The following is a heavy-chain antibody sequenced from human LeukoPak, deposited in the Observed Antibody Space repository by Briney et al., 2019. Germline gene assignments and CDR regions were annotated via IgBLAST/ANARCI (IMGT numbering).Heavy chain of an antibody. CDR1: GFTFSSFA. V-gene: IGHV3-23*01. Sequence: GRSLRLSCAASGFTFSSFAMTWVRQAPGKGLEWVSAISATGGSTYYAGYVKGRFTISRDNSKNTLFLQMNRLRAEDTAVYYCAKEPDDILTGYCDHWGQGTLVTVSS. CDR3: AKEPDDILTGYCDH. D-gene: IGHD3-9*01. CDR2: ISATGGST. J-gene: IGHJ5*02.